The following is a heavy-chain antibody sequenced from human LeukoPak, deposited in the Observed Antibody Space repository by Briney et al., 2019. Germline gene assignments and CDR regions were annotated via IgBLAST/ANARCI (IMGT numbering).Heavy chain of an antibody. V-gene: IGHV4-59*08. D-gene: IGHD5-12*01. CDR2: IYYSGST. Sequence: SETLSLTWTVAGGSISSYYWSWIRQPPGKGLEWIGYIYYSGSTNYNPSLKSRVTISLDTSKNQFSLKLSSVTAADTAVYYCAGDIVATRPFDYWGQGTLVTVSS. CDR1: GGSISSYY. CDR3: AGDIVATRPFDY. J-gene: IGHJ4*02.